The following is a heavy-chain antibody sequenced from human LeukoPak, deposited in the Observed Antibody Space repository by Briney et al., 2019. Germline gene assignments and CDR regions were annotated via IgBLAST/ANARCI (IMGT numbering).Heavy chain of an antibody. J-gene: IGHJ5*02. CDR2: INHSGST. D-gene: IGHD2-2*01. Sequence: MTSETLSLTCAVYGGSFSGYYWSWIRQPPGKGLEWIGEINHSGSTNYNPSLKSRVTISVDTSKNQFSLKLSSVTAADTAVYYCARRARKGYCSSTSCYGDGPWFDPWGQGTLVTVSS. CDR1: GGSFSGYY. CDR3: ARRARKGYCSSTSCYGDGPWFDP. V-gene: IGHV4-34*01.